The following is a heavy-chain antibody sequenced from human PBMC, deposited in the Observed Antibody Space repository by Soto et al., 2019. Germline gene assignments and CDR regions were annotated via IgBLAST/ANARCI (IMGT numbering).Heavy chain of an antibody. Sequence: QVQLVESGGGLVKPGGSLRLSCAASGFTFSDYYMSWIRQAPGKGLEWVSYISSSGSTIYYAGSVKGGFTISRDNAKNSLYLQMNGLRAEATAVYYCARSVYDFTEGAFDIWGQGTMVTRSS. D-gene: IGHD3-3*01. CDR3: ARSVYDFTEGAFDI. V-gene: IGHV3-11*01. J-gene: IGHJ3*02. CDR2: ISSSGSTI. CDR1: GFTFSDYY.